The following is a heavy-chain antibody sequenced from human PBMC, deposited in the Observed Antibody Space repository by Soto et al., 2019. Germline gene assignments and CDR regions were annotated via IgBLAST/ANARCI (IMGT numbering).Heavy chain of an antibody. Sequence: PGGSLRLSCAAPGFTFSSYSMKWVRPAPGEGLEWVSYISSSSSTIYYADSVKGRFTISRDNAKNSLYLQMNSLRAEDTAVYYCARTHRAPYYYYYGMDVWGQGTTVTVSS. CDR3: ARTHRAPYYYYYGMDV. CDR2: ISSSSSTI. CDR1: GFTFSSYS. J-gene: IGHJ6*02. V-gene: IGHV3-48*01.